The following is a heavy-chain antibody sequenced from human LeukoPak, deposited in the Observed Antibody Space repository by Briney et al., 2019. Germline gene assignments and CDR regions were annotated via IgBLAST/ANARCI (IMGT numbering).Heavy chain of an antibody. CDR2: LTGYGGYA. V-gene: IGHV3-64D*06. CDR3: VKGSASRWFQYFAN. Sequence: GESVRLSCGASGFTLSKFGKQWVRQARGKGLEHVSTLTGYGGYAYYADFVKGRHTISSDNATNTLYLQMSSLRTEDTAVYYCVKGSASRWFQYFANWGQGTLVTVSS. J-gene: IGHJ4*02. D-gene: IGHD3-10*01. CDR1: GFTLSKFG.